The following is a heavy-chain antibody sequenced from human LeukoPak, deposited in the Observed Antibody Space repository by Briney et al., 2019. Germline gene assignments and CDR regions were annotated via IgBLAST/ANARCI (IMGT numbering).Heavy chain of an antibody. Sequence: ASVNVSCKASGYTFTGYYMHWVRQAPGQGLEWMGGIIPIFGTANYAQKFQGRVTITADESTSTAYMELSSLRSEDTAVYYCATSSGWYFFDYWGQGTLVTVSS. CDR2: IIPIFGTA. CDR3: ATSSGWYFFDY. V-gene: IGHV1-69*13. CDR1: GYTFTGYY. J-gene: IGHJ4*02. D-gene: IGHD6-19*01.